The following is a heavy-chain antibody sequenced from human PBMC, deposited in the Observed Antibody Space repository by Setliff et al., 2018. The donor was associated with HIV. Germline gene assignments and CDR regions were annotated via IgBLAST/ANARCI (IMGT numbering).Heavy chain of an antibody. CDR3: ARHVIGVVMLYSWDAFDY. CDR1: GVSITSYF. Sequence: SETLSLTCTVSGVSITSYFWSWIRQPPGKGLEYIGSIYFNGKTYNNPSLKSRVIMSVDRSRSQLSLKVNSVTAADTATYYCARHVIGVVMLYSWDAFDYWGRGTLVTVSS. CDR2: IYFNGKT. D-gene: IGHD3-16*01. J-gene: IGHJ4*02. V-gene: IGHV4-59*04.